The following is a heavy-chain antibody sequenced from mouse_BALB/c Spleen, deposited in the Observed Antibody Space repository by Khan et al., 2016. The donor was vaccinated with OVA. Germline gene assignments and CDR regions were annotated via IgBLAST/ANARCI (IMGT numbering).Heavy chain of an antibody. D-gene: IGHD1-1*01. CDR1: GYTSSSYW. J-gene: IGHJ3*01. CDR2: ILPGSGSN. Sequence: QVQLKESGAELMKPGASVKISCKATGYTSSSYWIQWVKQRPGHGLEWIGEILPGSGSNNYNEKFKGKATFTADTSSNTAYMQLSDLTSDVSSVYYCARWYYYGSSSWFGYWGQGTLVTVSA. CDR3: ARWYYYGSSSWFGY. V-gene: IGHV1-9*01.